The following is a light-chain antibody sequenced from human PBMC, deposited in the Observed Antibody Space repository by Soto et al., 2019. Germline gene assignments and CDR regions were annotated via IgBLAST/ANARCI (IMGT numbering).Light chain of an antibody. CDR2: GAS. CDR3: QHDYNLWT. J-gene: IGKJ1*01. CDR1: QSVSSSC. V-gene: IGKV3D-7*01. Sequence: PGERVTLSCRASQSVSSSCLTWYQQKPGQAPRLLIYGASTRATRIPARFSGCGSGTDFTLTISSLQPEDFAVYNCQHDYNLWTFGQGTKVDIK.